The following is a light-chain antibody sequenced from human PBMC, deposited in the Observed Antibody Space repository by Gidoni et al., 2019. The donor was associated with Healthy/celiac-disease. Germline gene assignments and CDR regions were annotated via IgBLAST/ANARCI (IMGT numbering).Light chain of an antibody. Sequence: DIQMTQSPSSVSASEGDRVTITCRASPGISSWLAWYQQKPGKAPKLLIYAASSLQSGVPSRFSGSGSGTDFTLTISSLQPEDFATYYCQQANSFPTTFGGGTKVEIK. CDR2: AAS. V-gene: IGKV1-12*01. CDR1: PGISSW. J-gene: IGKJ4*01. CDR3: QQANSFPTT.